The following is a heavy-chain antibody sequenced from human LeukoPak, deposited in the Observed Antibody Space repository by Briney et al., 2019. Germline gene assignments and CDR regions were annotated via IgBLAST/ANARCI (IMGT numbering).Heavy chain of an antibody. Sequence: GGSLILSCAASGFTFTTYAMSWVRQAPGKGLEWVSAIGGGGVRTYYADSVKGRFTISRDNSKDTLFLQMNSLRAEDTAVYYCAKASRQGAVASPLDYWGQGTLVTVSS. J-gene: IGHJ4*02. CDR1: GFTFTTYA. V-gene: IGHV3-23*01. CDR3: AKASRQGAVASPLDY. D-gene: IGHD6-19*01. CDR2: IGGGGVRT.